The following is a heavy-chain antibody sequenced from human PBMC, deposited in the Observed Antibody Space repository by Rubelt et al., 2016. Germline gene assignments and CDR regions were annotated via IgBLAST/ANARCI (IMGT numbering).Heavy chain of an antibody. CDR1: GGSISSSSYY. D-gene: IGHD6-19*01. J-gene: IGHJ4*02. Sequence: QLQLQESGPGLVKPSETLSLTCTVSGGSISSSSYYWGWIRQPPGKGLEWIGYIYFDGSTNYSPSLKSRVTISVDASKNQFSLRLSSVTAADTAGYYCARGSSGWDPFDYWGQGTLVTVSS. CDR3: ARGSSGWDPFDY. V-gene: IGHV4-61*05. CDR2: IYFDGST.